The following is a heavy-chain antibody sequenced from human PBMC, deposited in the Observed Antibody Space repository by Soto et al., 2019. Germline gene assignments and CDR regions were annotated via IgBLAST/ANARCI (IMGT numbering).Heavy chain of an antibody. J-gene: IGHJ6*02. CDR1: GGSISSGGYY. D-gene: IGHD3-16*01. CDR2: IYYSGST. V-gene: IGHV4-61*08. CDR3: AREGAARGYYYYGMDV. Sequence: PSETLSLTCAVSGGSISSGGYYWSWIRQPPGKGLEWIGYIYYSGSTNYNPSLKSRVTISVDTSKNQFSLKLSSVTAADTAVYYCAREGAARGYYYYGMDVWGQGTTVTVSS.